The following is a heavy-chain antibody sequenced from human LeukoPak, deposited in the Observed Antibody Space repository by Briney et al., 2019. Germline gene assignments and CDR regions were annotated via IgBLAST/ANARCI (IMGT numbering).Heavy chain of an antibody. CDR2: INHSGST. J-gene: IGHJ4*02. Sequence: PSETLSLTCTVYGGSFSGYYWSWIRQPPGKGLEWIGEINHSGSTNYNPSLKSRVTISVDTSKNQFSLKLSSVTAADTAVYYCARGRTYYVFWSGYKANYFDYWGQGTLVTVSS. CDR3: ARGRTYYVFWSGYKANYFDY. CDR1: GGSFSGYY. D-gene: IGHD3-3*01. V-gene: IGHV4-34*01.